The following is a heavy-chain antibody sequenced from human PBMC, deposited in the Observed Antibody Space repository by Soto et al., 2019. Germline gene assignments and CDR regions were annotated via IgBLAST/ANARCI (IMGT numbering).Heavy chain of an antibody. CDR3: ARSLEGTTVTNWFDP. CDR2: ITPVFGTA. CDR1: ADTFNSYS. D-gene: IGHD4-17*01. J-gene: IGHJ5*02. Sequence: VQLGQSGAEVKKPGSSVKVSCKASADTFNSYSLSWFRQAPGQRLEWMGGITPVFGTADYAQSFEDRLTITADDSTSTVYMELSSLRSDDTAVYYCARSLEGTTVTNWFDPWGQGALVTVSS. V-gene: IGHV1-69*01.